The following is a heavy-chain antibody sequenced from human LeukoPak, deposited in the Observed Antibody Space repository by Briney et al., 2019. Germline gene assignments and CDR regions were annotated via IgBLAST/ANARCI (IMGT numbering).Heavy chain of an antibody. Sequence: SETLSLTCTVSGGSISSYYWSWIRQPPGKGLEWIGYIYYSGSTNYNPSLKSRVTISVDTSKNQFSLKPSSVTAADTAVYYCAREVAGDYFDYWGQGTLVTVSS. V-gene: IGHV4-59*01. CDR1: GGSISSYY. D-gene: IGHD6-19*01. CDR3: AREVAGDYFDY. J-gene: IGHJ4*02. CDR2: IYYSGST.